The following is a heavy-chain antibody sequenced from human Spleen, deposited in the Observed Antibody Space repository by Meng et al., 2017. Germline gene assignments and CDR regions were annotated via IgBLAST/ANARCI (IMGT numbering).Heavy chain of an antibody. CDR3: GREWSFAPGDF. Sequence: ESLKISCAASGFPFSSYAMSWVRQAPGKGLEWVSAISGGGTTTYYADSVKGRFTISRDNAKTSLYLQMNSLRAEDTAVYYCGREWSFAPGDFWGQGTMVTVSS. J-gene: IGHJ4*02. V-gene: IGHV3-23*01. D-gene: IGHD1-26*01. CDR2: ISGGGTTT. CDR1: GFPFSSYA.